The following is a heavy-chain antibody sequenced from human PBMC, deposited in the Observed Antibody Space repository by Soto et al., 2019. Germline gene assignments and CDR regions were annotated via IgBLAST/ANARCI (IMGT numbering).Heavy chain of an antibody. Sequence: PSETLSLTCAVSSGSISSSNWCSWVRQPPGKGLEWIGEIYHSGSTNYNPSLKSRVTISVDKSKNQFSLKLSSVTAADTAVYYCARSVFSGYDFGTYYFDYWGQGTLVTVSS. D-gene: IGHD5-12*01. J-gene: IGHJ4*02. CDR1: SGSISSSNW. CDR2: IYHSGST. V-gene: IGHV4-4*02. CDR3: ARSVFSGYDFGTYYFDY.